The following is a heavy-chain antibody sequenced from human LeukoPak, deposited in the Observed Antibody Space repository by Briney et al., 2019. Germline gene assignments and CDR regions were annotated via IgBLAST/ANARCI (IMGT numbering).Heavy chain of an antibody. CDR1: GFTFKDYG. J-gene: IGHJ6*02. CDR3: AKHMRATNTYSFFGLDV. CDR2: INWNGGGT. V-gene: IGHV3-9*01. D-gene: IGHD1-26*01. Sequence: GGSLRLSCAATGFTFKDYGMHWVRQPPGKGLEWVSSINWNGGGTDYADSVKGRFTITRDNAKNSLYLQLSSLRPEDTALYYCAKHMRATNTYSFFGLDVWGQGTTVTVSS.